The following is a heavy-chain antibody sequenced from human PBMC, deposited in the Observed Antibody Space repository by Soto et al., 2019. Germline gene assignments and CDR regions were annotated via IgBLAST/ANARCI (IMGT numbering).Heavy chain of an antibody. CDR1: GVTFTSYA. Sequence: EVQLVESGGGLVQPGGSLRLSCAASGVTFTSYAMTWVRQVPGEGLQWVSSISKSGDSTYYADSVKGRFTTSRDNSKNTLYLQMNSLRAEDTAIYYCAKGSFGFDYWGQGTLVTVSS. V-gene: IGHV3-23*04. CDR2: ISKSGDST. D-gene: IGHD3-10*01. J-gene: IGHJ4*02. CDR3: AKGSFGFDY.